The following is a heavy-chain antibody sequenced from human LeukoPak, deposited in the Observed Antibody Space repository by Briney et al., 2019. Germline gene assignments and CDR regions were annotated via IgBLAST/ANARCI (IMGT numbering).Heavy chain of an antibody. D-gene: IGHD6-25*01. Sequence: GGSLRLSCAASGFTFTNYNFYWVRQAPGEGLEWVAVISYDESKIYYADSVKGRFTISRDLSTNTLYLQMNSLTTEDTAMYFCARRPVAAEYFQHWGQGTLVTVSS. V-gene: IGHV3-30*03. CDR1: GFTFTNYN. J-gene: IGHJ1*01. CDR2: ISYDESKI. CDR3: ARRPVAAEYFQH.